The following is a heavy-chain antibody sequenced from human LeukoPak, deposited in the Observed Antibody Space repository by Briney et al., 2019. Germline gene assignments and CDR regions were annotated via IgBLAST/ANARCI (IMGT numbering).Heavy chain of an antibody. CDR1: GFTFDDYG. J-gene: IGHJ4*02. CDR2: INWNGGST. Sequence: GGSLRLSCAASGFTFDDYGMSWVRQAPGKGLEWVSGINWNGGSTGYADSVKGRFTISRDNAKNSQYLQMDSLRAEDTAVYYCVRGAYSSSWLNFDYWGQGTLVTVSS. D-gene: IGHD6-13*01. V-gene: IGHV3-20*04. CDR3: VRGAYSSSWLNFDY.